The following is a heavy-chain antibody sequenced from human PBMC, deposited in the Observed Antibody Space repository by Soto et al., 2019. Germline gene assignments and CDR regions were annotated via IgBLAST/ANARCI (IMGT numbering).Heavy chain of an antibody. CDR1: GFTFTSYA. V-gene: IGHV3-23*01. J-gene: IGHJ6*04. Sequence: PGGSLRLSCAASGFTFTSYAMRWVRQAPGKGLEWVSAISGSGGSTYYADSVKGRFTISRDNSKNTLYLQMNSLRAEDTAVYYCAKDGRIAARQRKDPYYYYGMDVWGKGTTVTVSS. CDR3: AKDGRIAARQRKDPYYYYGMDV. D-gene: IGHD6-6*01. CDR2: ISGSGGST.